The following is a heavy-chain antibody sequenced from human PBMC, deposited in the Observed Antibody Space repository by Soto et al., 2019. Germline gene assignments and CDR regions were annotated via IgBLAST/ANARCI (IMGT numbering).Heavy chain of an antibody. CDR1: GGTFSSYT. Sequence: QVQLVQSGAEVKKPGSSVKVSCKASGGTFSSYTISWVRQAPGQGLEWMGRIIPILGIANYAQKFQGRVTITADKSTSTAYRELSSLRSEDTAVYYCARGGGQLWLKFDYWGQGTLVTVSS. J-gene: IGHJ4*02. D-gene: IGHD5-18*01. CDR3: ARGGGQLWLKFDY. V-gene: IGHV1-69*02. CDR2: IIPILGIA.